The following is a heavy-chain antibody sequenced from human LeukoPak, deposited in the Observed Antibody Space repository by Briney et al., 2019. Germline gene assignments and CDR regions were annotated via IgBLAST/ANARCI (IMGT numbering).Heavy chain of an antibody. CDR2: IIPIFGTA. Sequence: SVKVFCKASGGTFSSYAISWVRQAPGQGLEWMGGIIPIFGTANYAQKFQGRVTITTDESTSTAYMELSSLRSEDTAVYYCGRLQTPWYAFDIWGQGTMVTVSS. D-gene: IGHD2-8*02. V-gene: IGHV1-69*05. CDR1: GGTFSSYA. J-gene: IGHJ3*02. CDR3: GRLQTPWYAFDI.